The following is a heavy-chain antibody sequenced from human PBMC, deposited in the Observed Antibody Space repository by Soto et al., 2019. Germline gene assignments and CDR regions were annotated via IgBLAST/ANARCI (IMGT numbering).Heavy chain of an antibody. CDR1: GFPCSSYG. CDR2: ISYDGSNK. J-gene: IGHJ6*02. Sequence: PGGSLRLSCAASGFPCSSYGMHWVRQAPGKGLEWVAVISYDGSNKYYADSVKGRFTISRDNSKNTLYLQMNSLRAEDTAVYYCAKDSGYYGMDVWGQGTTVTVSS. V-gene: IGHV3-30*18. CDR3: AKDSGYYGMDV.